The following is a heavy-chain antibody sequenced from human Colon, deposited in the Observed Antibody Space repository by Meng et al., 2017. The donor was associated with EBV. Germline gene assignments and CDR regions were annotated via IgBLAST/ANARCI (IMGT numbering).Heavy chain of an antibody. Sequence: QVQLQESGPGLLKPSETLSLTCTVSGDSVATGRYYWSWIRQPPGKGPEWIAYIYYIGGTNYNPSLKSRLTISLDTSKNQFSLSLRSVTAADTAVYYCARVSGRSFDPWGQGTLVTVSS. D-gene: IGHD3-10*01. CDR2: IYYIGGT. CDR1: GDSVATGRYY. J-gene: IGHJ5*02. CDR3: ARVSGRSFDP. V-gene: IGHV4-61*01.